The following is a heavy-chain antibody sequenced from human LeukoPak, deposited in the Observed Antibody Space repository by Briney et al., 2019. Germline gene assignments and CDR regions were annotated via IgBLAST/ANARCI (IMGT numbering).Heavy chain of an antibody. CDR2: IYYSGNT. D-gene: IGHD2-2*01. Sequence: SETLSLTCTVSGGFISSSSYYWGWIRQPPGKGLEWIGSIYYSGNTYYNPSLKSRVTISVDTSKNQFSLKLSSVTAADTAVYYCARVSCSSTSCLGYWGQGTLVTVSS. V-gene: IGHV4-39*01. CDR1: GGFISSSSYY. CDR3: ARVSCSSTSCLGY. J-gene: IGHJ4*02.